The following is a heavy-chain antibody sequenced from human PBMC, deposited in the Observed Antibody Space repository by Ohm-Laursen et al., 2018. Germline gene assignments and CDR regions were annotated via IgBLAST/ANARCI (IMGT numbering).Heavy chain of an antibody. Sequence: SLRLSCAASGFTFSYYAMHWVRQAPGKGLEWVAVISHDGSKKNYADSVKGRFTISRDNSKNTLYLQMNSLRAEDTAVYYCARGMQVWGQGTLVTVSS. CDR2: ISHDGSKK. V-gene: IGHV3-33*05. J-gene: IGHJ4*02. CDR3: ARGMQV. CDR1: GFTFSYYA.